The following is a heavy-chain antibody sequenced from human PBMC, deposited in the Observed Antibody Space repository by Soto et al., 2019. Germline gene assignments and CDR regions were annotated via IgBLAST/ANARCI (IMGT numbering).Heavy chain of an antibody. J-gene: IGHJ6*02. Sequence: ASVKVSCKASGYTFSSYGFSWVRQAPGQGLEWMGWISAYNGNTNYAQNLQGRVTMTTDTSTSTAYMEVRSLRSDDTAVYYCARDSNYYGMDVWGQGTTVTVSS. CDR3: ARDSNYYGMDV. V-gene: IGHV1-18*04. CDR1: GYTFSSYG. CDR2: ISAYNGNT.